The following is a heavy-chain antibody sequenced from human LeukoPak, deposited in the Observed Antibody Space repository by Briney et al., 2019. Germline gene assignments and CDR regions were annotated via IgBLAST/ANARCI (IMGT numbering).Heavy chain of an antibody. D-gene: IGHD2-2*03. Sequence: ASVKVSCKASGYTFTSYYMHWVRLAPGQGLEWMGIINPSGGSTSYAQKFQGRVTMTRDTSTSTVYMELSSLRSEDTAVYYCARVYGYCSSTSCPYHFDYWGQGTLVTVSS. V-gene: IGHV1-46*01. CDR1: GYTFTSYY. CDR2: INPSGGST. J-gene: IGHJ4*02. CDR3: ARVYGYCSSTSCPYHFDY.